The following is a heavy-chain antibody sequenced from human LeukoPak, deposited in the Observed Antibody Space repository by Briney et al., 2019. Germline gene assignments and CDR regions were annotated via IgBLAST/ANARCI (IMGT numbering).Heavy chain of an antibody. CDR1: GFSFRKYS. J-gene: IGHJ4*02. CDR3: ANGEVAAGVY. Sequence: GGSLRLSCVASGFSFRKYSMSWVRQAPGQGLEWDSSITGREGNTYAADSVKGRFTISRDSSEDTLDLQMDSLRAEDTAVYHCANGEVAAGVYWGQGTLVTVSS. D-gene: IGHD6-19*01. V-gene: IGHV3-23*01. CDR2: ITGREGNT.